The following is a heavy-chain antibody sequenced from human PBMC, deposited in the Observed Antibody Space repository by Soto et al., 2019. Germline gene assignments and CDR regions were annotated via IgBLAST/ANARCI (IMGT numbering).Heavy chain of an antibody. V-gene: IGHV3-30*04. CDR2: ISYNGRNK. J-gene: IGHJ4*02. CDR3: ARQAKIGDRSQFYFDS. Sequence: QVQLVESGGDVVQPGRSLRLSCAASGFTFSFYAMHWVRQAPGKGLEWVEVISYNGRNKHYVDSVKGRFTISRDNSQDNLYLQMDSLRPDDTAVYYCARQAKIGDRSQFYFDSWGQGTLVTVSS. CDR1: GFTFSFYA. D-gene: IGHD3-16*01.